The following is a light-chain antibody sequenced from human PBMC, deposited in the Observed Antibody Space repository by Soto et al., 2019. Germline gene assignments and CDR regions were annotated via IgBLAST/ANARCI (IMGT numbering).Light chain of an antibody. CDR2: AAS. Sequence: DIQMTQSPSSLSASVGDRVTITCRASQSISSYLNWYQQKPGKAPKLLIYAASSLQSGVPSRFSGSGSGPDFTLPISTLQPEDFATCYCQQSYSTARTFGQGTKVDIK. CDR1: QSISSY. CDR3: QQSYSTART. J-gene: IGKJ1*01. V-gene: IGKV1-39*01.